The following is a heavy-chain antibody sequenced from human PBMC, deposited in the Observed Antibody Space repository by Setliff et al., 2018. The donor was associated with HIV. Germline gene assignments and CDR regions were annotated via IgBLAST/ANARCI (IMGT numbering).Heavy chain of an antibody. D-gene: IGHD6-19*01. CDR1: GGSISNYY. CDR2: IYASGST. CDR3: ARHVFSSGWGYVYHLDS. V-gene: IGHV4-59*08. J-gene: IGHJ4*02. Sequence: TCTVSGGSISNYYWSWIWQPPGKGLEWIGYIYASGSTNYSPSLKSRVTISVDTSKNQFSLKLKSVTAADTAVYFCARHVFSSGWGYVYHLDSWGQGTLVTVS.